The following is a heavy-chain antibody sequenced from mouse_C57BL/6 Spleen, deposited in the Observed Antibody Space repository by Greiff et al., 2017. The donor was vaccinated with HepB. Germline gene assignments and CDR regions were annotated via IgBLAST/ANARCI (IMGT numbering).Heavy chain of an antibody. Sequence: EVMLVESEGGLVQPGSSMKLSCTASGFTFSDYYMAWGRQVPEKGLEWVANINYDGSSTYYLDSLKSRFIISRDNAKNILYLQMSSLKSEDTATYYCAREGLLRYFDVWGTGTTVTVSS. CDR3: AREGLLRYFDV. D-gene: IGHD3-1*01. V-gene: IGHV5-16*01. CDR2: INYDGSST. CDR1: GFTFSDYY. J-gene: IGHJ1*03.